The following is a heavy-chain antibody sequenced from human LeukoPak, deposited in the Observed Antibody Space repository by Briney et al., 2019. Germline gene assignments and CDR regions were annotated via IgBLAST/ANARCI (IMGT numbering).Heavy chain of an antibody. CDR2: ISHDGII. CDR3: ARDWVHKIDY. CDR1: GFTFSSYV. Sequence: GGSLRLSCETAGFTFSSYVMHWVRRTPGKGLVWVSRISHDGIISYADSVKGRFTISRDNAKNTLILQMNSLGVEDTAVYYCARDWVHKIDYWGRGTLVTVSS. V-gene: IGHV3-74*01. D-gene: IGHD3-16*01. J-gene: IGHJ4*02.